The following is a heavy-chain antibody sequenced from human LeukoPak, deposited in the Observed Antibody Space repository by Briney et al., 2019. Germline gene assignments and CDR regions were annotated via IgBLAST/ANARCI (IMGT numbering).Heavy chain of an antibody. CDR2: IYYNGAT. V-gene: IGHV4-39*01. CDR1: GGSISSSSYY. Sequence: PSETLSLTCTVPGGSISSSSYYWGWIRQPPGKGLEWIGTIYYNGATQYSPSLKSRVTISIDTPKNQFSLKLSSVTAADTAVYYCAIELRRDGDSVKRPWGQGTLVTVSS. CDR3: AIELRRDGDSVKRP. J-gene: IGHJ5*02. D-gene: IGHD3-16*01.